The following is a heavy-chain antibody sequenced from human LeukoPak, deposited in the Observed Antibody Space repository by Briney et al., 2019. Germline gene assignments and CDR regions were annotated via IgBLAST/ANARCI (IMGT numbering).Heavy chain of an antibody. CDR2: IYATGNT. Sequence: SQTLSLTCSVSGGSMRSDSSFWSWIRQPAGKGLEWIGRIYATGNTNYNPSLERRVTISVDTSKNQFSLELTSVTAADTAVYYCARELGSDYGGYSQWGQGTLVTVSS. V-gene: IGHV4-61*02. J-gene: IGHJ4*02. CDR3: ARELGSDYGGYSQ. CDR1: GGSMRSDSSF. D-gene: IGHD4-23*01.